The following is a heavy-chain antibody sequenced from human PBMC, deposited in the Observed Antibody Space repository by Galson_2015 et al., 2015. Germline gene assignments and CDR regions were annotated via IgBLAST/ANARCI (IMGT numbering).Heavy chain of an antibody. CDR3: ARGSRTVSHYYYYYMDV. CDR1: GFTFSSYS. V-gene: IGHV3-48*02. Sequence: SLRLSCAASGFTFSSYSMNWVRQAPGKGLEWVSYISSSSSTIYYADSVKGRFTISRDNAKNSLYLQMNSLRDGDTAVYYCARGSRTVSHYYYYYMDVWGKGTTVTVSS. D-gene: IGHD4-17*01. CDR2: ISSSSSTI. J-gene: IGHJ6*03.